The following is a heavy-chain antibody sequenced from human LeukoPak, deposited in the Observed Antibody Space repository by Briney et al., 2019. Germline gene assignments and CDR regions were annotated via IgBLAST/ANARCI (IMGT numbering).Heavy chain of an antibody. CDR2: INWNGGST. J-gene: IGHJ3*02. D-gene: IGHD1-26*01. CDR3: AKDRRQDYSGSYWPPAFDI. CDR1: GFTFDDCG. V-gene: IGHV3-20*04. Sequence: GGSLRLSCAASGFTFDDCGMSWVRQAPGKGLEWVSGINWNGGSTGYADSVKGRFTISRDNAKNSLYLQMNSLRAEDMALYYCAKDRRQDYSGSYWPPAFDIWGQGTMVTVSS.